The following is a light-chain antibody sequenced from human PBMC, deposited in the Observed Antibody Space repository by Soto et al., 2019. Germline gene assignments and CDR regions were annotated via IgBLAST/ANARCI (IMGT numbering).Light chain of an antibody. J-gene: IGLJ3*02. CDR1: NNDVGSYNL. V-gene: IGLV2-23*02. CDR3: CSYAGSSTYWV. CDR2: EVS. Sequence: QSALTQPAYVSGSPGQSITISCTGTNNDVGSYNLVSWYQQHPGKAPKVMIYEVSKRPSGVSNRFSGSKSGNTASLTISGLQAEDEADYYCCSYAGSSTYWVFGGGTKLTVL.